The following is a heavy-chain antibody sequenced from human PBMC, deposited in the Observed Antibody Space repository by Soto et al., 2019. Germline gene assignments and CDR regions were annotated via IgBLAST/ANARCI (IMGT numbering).Heavy chain of an antibody. CDR2: IYHSGST. V-gene: IGHV4-4*02. J-gene: IGHJ3*02. CDR3: ARGIMITFGGVQAFDI. D-gene: IGHD3-16*01. CDR1: GGSISSSNW. Sequence: SETLSLTCAVSGGSISSSNWGRWVRHPPGMGLDWIGEIYHSGSTNYNPSLKSRVTISVDKSKNQFSLKLSPVTAADTAVYYCARGIMITFGGVQAFDIWGQGTMVT.